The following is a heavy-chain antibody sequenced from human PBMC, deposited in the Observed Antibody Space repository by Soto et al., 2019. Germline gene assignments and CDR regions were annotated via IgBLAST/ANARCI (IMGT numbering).Heavy chain of an antibody. J-gene: IGHJ4*02. CDR1: GYTFTSHW. CDR2: IYPGDSDT. Sequence: PGESLKISCMGSGYTFTSHWIGWVRQMPGKGLEWMGIIYPGDSDTRYSPSFQGQVTISADKSIRTAYLQWNSLKASDTAMYYCARQSSSSWEFDYWGQGTQVTVSS. V-gene: IGHV5-51*01. D-gene: IGHD6-13*01. CDR3: ARQSSSSWEFDY.